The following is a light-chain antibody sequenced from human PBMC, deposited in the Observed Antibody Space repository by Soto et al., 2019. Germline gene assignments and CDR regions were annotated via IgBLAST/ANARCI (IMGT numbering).Light chain of an antibody. CDR2: DAS. V-gene: IGKV3-11*01. J-gene: IGKJ5*01. Sequence: IVLTQYPATLPLSPAERATLSCMGSQSVSRYLAWYQQKPGQAPRLLIYDASNRATGIPARFSGSGSGTDFTLTICSLEPEDFAVYYCQQRSNWPITFGQGTRLEI. CDR3: QQRSNWPIT. CDR1: QSVSRY.